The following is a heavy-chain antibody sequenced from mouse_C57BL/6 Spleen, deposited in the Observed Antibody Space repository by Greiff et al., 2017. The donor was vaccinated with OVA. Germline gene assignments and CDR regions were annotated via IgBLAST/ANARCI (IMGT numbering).Heavy chain of an antibody. CDR1: GYTFTDYY. D-gene: IGHD1-1*01. CDR3: ARSEYYGSSLFDY. J-gene: IGHJ2*01. V-gene: IGHV1-75*01. CDR2: IFPGSGST. Sequence: QVQLKQSGPELVKPGASVKISCKASGYTFTDYYINWVKQRPGQGLEWIGWIFPGSGSTYYNEKFKGKATLTVDKSSSTAYMLLSSLTSEDSAVYFCARSEYYGSSLFDYWGQGTTLTVSS.